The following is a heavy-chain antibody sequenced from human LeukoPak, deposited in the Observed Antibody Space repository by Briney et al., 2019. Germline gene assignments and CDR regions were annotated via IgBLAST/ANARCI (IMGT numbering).Heavy chain of an antibody. D-gene: IGHD1-26*01. CDR1: GYTLTELS. CDR3: AILYSGSYYFDY. J-gene: IGHJ4*02. Sequence: ASVKVSSKVSGYTLTELSMHWVRQAPGKGLEWMGGFDPEDGETIYAQKFQGRVTMTEDTSTDTAYMELSSLRSEDTAVYYCAILYSGSYYFDYWGQGTLVTVSS. V-gene: IGHV1-24*01. CDR2: FDPEDGET.